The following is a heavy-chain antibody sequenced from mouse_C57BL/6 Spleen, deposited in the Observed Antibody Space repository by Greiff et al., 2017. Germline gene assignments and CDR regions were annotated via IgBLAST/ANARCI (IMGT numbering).Heavy chain of an antibody. Sequence: EVQGVESGGGLVQPKGSLKLSCAASGFSFNTYAMNWVRQAPGKGLEWVARIRSKSNNYATYYADSVKDRFTISRDDSESMLYLQMNNLKTEDTAMYYCVEGDGYTPFAYWGQGTLVTVSA. J-gene: IGHJ3*01. D-gene: IGHD2-3*01. V-gene: IGHV10-1*01. CDR2: IRSKSNNYAT. CDR1: GFSFNTYA. CDR3: VEGDGYTPFAY.